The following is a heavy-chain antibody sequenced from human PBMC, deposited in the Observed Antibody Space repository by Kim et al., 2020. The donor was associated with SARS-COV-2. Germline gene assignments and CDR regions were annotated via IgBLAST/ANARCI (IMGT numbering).Heavy chain of an antibody. D-gene: IGHD3-10*01. CDR2: ISGSGGST. J-gene: IGHJ6*02. V-gene: IGHV3-23*01. CDR3: AKGTRTMVRGLYGMDV. Sequence: GGSLRLSCAASGFTFSSYAMSWVRQAPGKGLEWVSAISGSGGSTYYADSVKGRFTISRDNSKNTLYLQMNSLRDEDTAVYYCAKGTRTMVRGLYGMDVWGQGTTVTVSS. CDR1: GFTFSSYA.